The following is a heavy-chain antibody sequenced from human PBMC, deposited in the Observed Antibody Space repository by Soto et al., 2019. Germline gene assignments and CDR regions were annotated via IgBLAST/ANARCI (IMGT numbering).Heavy chain of an antibody. V-gene: IGHV2-5*02. CDR1: GFSLNTSGVG. CDR2: IYWDDDK. J-gene: IGHJ4*02. Sequence: QITLKESGPTLVKPTQTLTLTCTFSGFSLNTSGVGVVWVRQPPGKALEWLALIYWDDDKRYSPSLKSRLTITKDTSKDQVVLTMTYMDPVDTATYYCAHRPSMPVVPGTIWSPDYHFDYWGQGTLVTVSS. D-gene: IGHD2-2*02. CDR3: AHRPSMPVVPGTIWSPDYHFDY.